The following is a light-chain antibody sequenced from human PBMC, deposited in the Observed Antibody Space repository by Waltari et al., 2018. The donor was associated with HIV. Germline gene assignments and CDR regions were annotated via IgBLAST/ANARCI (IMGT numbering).Light chain of an antibody. Sequence: QPLLTHSPSASTAPGQKVTIPCSGARSKIRHTHVHWYQQVPGTAPKLLIYDNNKRPAGIPDRVSGSKSGTSATLDIAGLQTGDEADYYCGTWDSALSGHYVFGTGTKVTVL. V-gene: IGLV1-51*01. J-gene: IGLJ1*01. CDR2: DNN. CDR1: RSKIRHTH. CDR3: GTWDSALSGHYV.